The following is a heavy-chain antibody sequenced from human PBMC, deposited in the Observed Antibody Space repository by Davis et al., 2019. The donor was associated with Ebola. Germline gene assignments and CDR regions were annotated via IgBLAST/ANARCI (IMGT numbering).Heavy chain of an antibody. Sequence: ASVKVSCKASGYTFTSYGITWVRQAPGQGLEWMGIINPSGGSTSYAQKFQGRVTMTRDTSTSTVYMELSSLRSEDTAVYYCARDQQLPPVHYYYGMDVWGKGTTVTVSS. CDR3: ARDQQLPPVHYYYGMDV. J-gene: IGHJ6*04. CDR1: GYTFTSYG. CDR2: INPSGGST. V-gene: IGHV1-46*01. D-gene: IGHD6-13*01.